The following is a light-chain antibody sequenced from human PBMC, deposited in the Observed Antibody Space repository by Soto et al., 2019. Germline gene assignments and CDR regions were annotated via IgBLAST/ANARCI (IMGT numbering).Light chain of an antibody. CDR2: KNN. Sequence: QSVLTQPPSASGTPGQRVTISCSGSSSNIGRNSIYWYQQLPGTAPKLLIYKNNQRPSGVPDRFSGSKSGTSVSLAISGIRSEDEADYYCAAWDDSLSGWLFGGGTKLTVL. CDR3: AAWDDSLSGWL. V-gene: IGLV1-47*01. J-gene: IGLJ3*02. CDR1: SSNIGRNS.